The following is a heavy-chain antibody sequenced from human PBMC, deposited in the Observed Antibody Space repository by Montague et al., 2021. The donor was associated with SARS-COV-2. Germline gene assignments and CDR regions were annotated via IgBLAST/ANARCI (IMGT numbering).Heavy chain of an antibody. D-gene: IGHD2-21*02. CDR3: ARHGPFVVVTAIHDTFDI. V-gene: IGHV4-59*08. Sequence: SETRSLTCTVSGGSISTYYWSWIRQPPGKGLEWIGYIYYSGSTNYNPSLKSRVTISVDTSKNQFSLKLSSVTAADTAVYYCARHGPFVVVTAIHDTFDIRGQGTTVTVSS. CDR1: GGSISTYY. CDR2: IYYSGST. J-gene: IGHJ3*02.